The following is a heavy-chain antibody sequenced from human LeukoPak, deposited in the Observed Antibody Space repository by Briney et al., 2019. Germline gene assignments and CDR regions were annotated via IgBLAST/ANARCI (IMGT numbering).Heavy chain of an antibody. CDR3: ARDREGGQQLGPLNWFDP. Sequence: SQTLSLTCAVSGGSISSGGYSWSWIRQPPGKGLEWIGYIYHSGSTYYNPSLKSRVTMSVDTSKNQFSLKLSSVTAADTAVYYCARDREGGQQLGPLNWFDPWGQGTLVTVSS. J-gene: IGHJ5*02. CDR1: GGSISSGGYS. V-gene: IGHV4-30-2*01. CDR2: IYHSGST. D-gene: IGHD6-13*01.